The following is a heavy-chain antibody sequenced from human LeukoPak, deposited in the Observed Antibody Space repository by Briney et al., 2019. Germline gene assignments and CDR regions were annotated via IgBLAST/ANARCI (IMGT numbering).Heavy chain of an antibody. CDR2: MNPNSGNT. CDR3: ARVLPGDH. J-gene: IGHJ4*02. Sequence: ASVKVSCKASGYTFSNYDINWVRQSTGQGLEWMGWMNPNSGNTGYAQKFQGRVTMTRNTSISTAYMELSSLRSDDTAVYYCARVLPGDHWGQGTLVTVFS. D-gene: IGHD1-14*01. CDR1: GYTFSNYD. V-gene: IGHV1-8*01.